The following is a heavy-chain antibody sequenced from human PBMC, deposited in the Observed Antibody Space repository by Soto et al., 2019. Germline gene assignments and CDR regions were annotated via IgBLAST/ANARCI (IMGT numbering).Heavy chain of an antibody. CDR1: GYTFTSYD. CDR3: ARGQNSRWFGEYPPYYMDV. CDR2: MNPNSGKK. V-gene: IGHV1-8*01. J-gene: IGHJ6*03. Sequence: GASVKVSCKASGYTFTSYDINWVRQATGQGLEWKGWMNPNSGKKGYAQKFQGRVTMTSNTSISTAYMELSSLRFEDTAVYYCARGQNSRWFGEYPPYYMDVWGKGTTVTVSS. D-gene: IGHD3-10*01.